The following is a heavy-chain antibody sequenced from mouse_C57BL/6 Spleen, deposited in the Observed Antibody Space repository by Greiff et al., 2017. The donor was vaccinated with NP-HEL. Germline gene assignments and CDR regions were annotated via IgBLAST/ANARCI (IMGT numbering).Heavy chain of an antibody. D-gene: IGHD1-1*01. Sequence: VQLQQSGPELVKPGASVKISCKASGYTFTDYYMNWVKQSHGKSLEWIGDINPNNGGTSYNQQFKGKATLTVDKSSSTAYMELRSLTSEDSAVYYCARDGITTVVGAMDYWGQGTSVTVSS. CDR3: ARDGITTVVGAMDY. CDR1: GYTFTDYY. CDR2: INPNNGGT. V-gene: IGHV1-26*01. J-gene: IGHJ4*01.